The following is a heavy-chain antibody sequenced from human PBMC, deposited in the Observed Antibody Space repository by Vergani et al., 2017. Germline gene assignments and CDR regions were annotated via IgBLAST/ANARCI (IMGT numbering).Heavy chain of an antibody. CDR3: ARGSGNYYDFWSGYYSYYYYMDV. V-gene: IGHV4-31*03. D-gene: IGHD3-3*01. Sequence: QVQLQQWGAGLLKPSETLSLTCTVSGGSISSGGYYWSWIRQHPGKGLEWIGYIYYSGSTYYNPSLKSRVTISVDTSKNQFSLKLSSVTAADTAVYYCARGSGNYYDFWSGYYSYYYYMDVWGKGTTVTVSS. CDR1: GGSISSGGYY. J-gene: IGHJ6*03. CDR2: IYYSGST.